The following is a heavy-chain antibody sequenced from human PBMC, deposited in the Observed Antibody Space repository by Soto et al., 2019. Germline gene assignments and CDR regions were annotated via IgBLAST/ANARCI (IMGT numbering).Heavy chain of an antibody. Sequence: SETLSLTCTVSGGSISSSNYYWGWIRQPPGKGLEWIGSIYYSGTTYYNPSLKSRVTISVDTSKNQFSLKLSSVTAADTAVYYCARGQDSSSSGNFDYWGQGTLVTVSS. V-gene: IGHV4-39*01. CDR1: GGSISSSNYY. CDR3: ARGQDSSSSGNFDY. D-gene: IGHD6-6*01. J-gene: IGHJ4*02. CDR2: IYYSGTT.